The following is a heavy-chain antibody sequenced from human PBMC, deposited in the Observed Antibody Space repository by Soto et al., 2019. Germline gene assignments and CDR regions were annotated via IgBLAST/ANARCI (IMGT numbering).Heavy chain of an antibody. CDR3: AKVGPSYYYGMDV. J-gene: IGHJ6*02. CDR2: IHGSGRSK. Sequence: EVHLAESGGGLVQPGGFLTVSCAASGVSFSDEAMTWVRQAPGKGLEWVASIHGSGRSKYYADSVKGRFTISRDNSRNTLYLQMNRLTAADTAVYYCAKVGPSYYYGMDVWGQGTTVTVSS. CDR1: GVSFSDEA. V-gene: IGHV3-23*04. D-gene: IGHD1-26*01.